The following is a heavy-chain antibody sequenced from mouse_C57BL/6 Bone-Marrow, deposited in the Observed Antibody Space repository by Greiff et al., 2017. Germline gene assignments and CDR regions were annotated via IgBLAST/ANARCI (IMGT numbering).Heavy chain of an antibody. CDR1: GYSITSGDY. D-gene: IGHD1-1*01. V-gene: IGHV3-6*01. Sequence: VQLKQSGPGLVKPSQSLSLTCSVTGYSITSGDYWNWIRQFPGNQLEWMGYISYDGSNNYNAPLKNRIPITRDTSNNQFFLMLNSVSTEDAVSYCSARGYYGYYFAYWGQGTMVTVSA. J-gene: IGHJ3*01. CDR3: ARGYYGYYFAY. CDR2: ISYDGSN.